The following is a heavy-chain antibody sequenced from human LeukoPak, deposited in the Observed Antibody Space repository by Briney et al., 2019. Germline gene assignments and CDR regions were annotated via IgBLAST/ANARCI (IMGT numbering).Heavy chain of an antibody. J-gene: IGHJ4*02. D-gene: IGHD3-9*01. CDR2: ISAYNGNT. CDR3: ARAAETGSRYFDPHLPDY. CDR1: GYTFTSYG. V-gene: IGHV1-18*01. Sequence: GASVKVSCKASGYTFTSYGISWVRQAPGQGLEWMGWISAYNGNTNYAQKLQGRVTMTTDTSTSTAYMELRSLRSDDTAVYYCARAAETGSRYFDPHLPDYWGQGTLVTVSS.